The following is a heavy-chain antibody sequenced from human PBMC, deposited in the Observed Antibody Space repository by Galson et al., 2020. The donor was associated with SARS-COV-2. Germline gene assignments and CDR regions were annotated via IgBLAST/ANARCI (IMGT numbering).Heavy chain of an antibody. CDR3: ARIKVATVREYYVYGMDV. CDR2: IYYSGSN. J-gene: IGHJ6*02. Sequence: SETLSLTCTVSGGSISSGGYYWSWIRQHPGKGLEWIGHIYYSGSNYYNPSLKSRVTISVDTSKNQLSLKLSAVTAADTAVYYSARIKVATVREYYVYGMDVWGQGTTVTVSS. D-gene: IGHD5-12*01. V-gene: IGHV4-31*03. CDR1: GGSISSGGYY.